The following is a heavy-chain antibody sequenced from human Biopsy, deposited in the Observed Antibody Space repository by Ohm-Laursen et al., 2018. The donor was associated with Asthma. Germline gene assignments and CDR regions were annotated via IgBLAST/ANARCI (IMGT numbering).Heavy chain of an antibody. Sequence: SLSLSCAATGFVFSQCGMHWVRQGPGQGLERVALVSSDGHNKYYDDSVKGRFTISRDNSRNRLYLQINRLTVEDSAVYFCARQSGQEYGDSSGFDIWGQGTKVAVSS. CDR1: GFVFSQCG. CDR2: VSSDGHNK. J-gene: IGHJ3*02. CDR3: ARQSGQEYGDSSGFDI. D-gene: IGHD3-22*01. V-gene: IGHV3-30*03.